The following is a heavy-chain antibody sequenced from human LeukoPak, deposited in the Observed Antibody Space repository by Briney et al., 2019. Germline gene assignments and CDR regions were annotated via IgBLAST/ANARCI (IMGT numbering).Heavy chain of an antibody. J-gene: IGHJ4*02. CDR3: ARGPSVLGAIDN. V-gene: IGHV3-48*03. Sequence: GGSLRLSCAASGFTFSSYEMNWVRQAPGKGLEWVSYISSSGSTIYSADSVKGRFTISRDNAKDMLYLQMDSLRVEDTAIYYCARGPSVLGAIDNWGQGTLVAVSS. CDR2: ISSSGSTI. CDR1: GFTFSSYE. D-gene: IGHD3-10*01.